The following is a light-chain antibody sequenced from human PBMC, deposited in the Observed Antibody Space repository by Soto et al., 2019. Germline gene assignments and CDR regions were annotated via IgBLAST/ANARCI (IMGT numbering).Light chain of an antibody. CDR2: GNT. J-gene: IGLJ1*01. CDR3: ATWNDGVFV. Sequence: QSALTQPPSASGTPGQRVTISCSGNTSNIGRSTVSWYQQFPGAAPKLLIYGNTQRPLGVPVRFSGSKSDTSASLAISGLQSEDEADYYCATWNDGVFVFGIGTNVTVL. V-gene: IGLV1-44*01. CDR1: TSNIGRST.